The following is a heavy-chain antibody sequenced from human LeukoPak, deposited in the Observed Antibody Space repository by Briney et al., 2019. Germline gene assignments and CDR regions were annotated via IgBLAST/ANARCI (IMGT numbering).Heavy chain of an antibody. CDR1: GGSISSYY. CDR3: ARWDPLIAVAHAVDAFDI. V-gene: IGHV4-59*08. J-gene: IGHJ3*02. CDR2: IYYRGST. D-gene: IGHD6-19*01. Sequence: SETLSLTCTVSGGSISSYYWSWIRQPPGKGLEWIGYIYYRGSTNYNPSLKSRVTISVDTSKNQFSLKLSSVTAADTAVYYCARWDPLIAVAHAVDAFDIWGQGTMVTVSS.